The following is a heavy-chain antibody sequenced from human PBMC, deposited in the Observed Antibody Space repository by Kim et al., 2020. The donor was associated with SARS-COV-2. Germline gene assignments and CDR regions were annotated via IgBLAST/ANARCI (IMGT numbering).Heavy chain of an antibody. CDR3: ARESPFDYV. D-gene: IGHD4-17*01. CDR2: GST. J-gene: IGHJ4*02. V-gene: IGHV4-31*02. Sequence: GSTYSNPSLKSRVTISVDTSKNQFSLKLSSVTAADTAVYYCARESPFDYVWGQGTLVTVSS.